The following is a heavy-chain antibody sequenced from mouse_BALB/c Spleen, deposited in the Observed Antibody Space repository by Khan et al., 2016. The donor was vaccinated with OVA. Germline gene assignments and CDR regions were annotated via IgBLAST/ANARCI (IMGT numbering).Heavy chain of an antibody. D-gene: IGHD2-4*01. Sequence: QVQLKQSGPGLVAPSQSLSITCTVSGFSLTSYGVHWVRQPPGKGLEWLVVIWSDGKTTYNSTLKSRLSISKDNSTSQVFLKMNSLQTDDTAMYYCDRNTHMITTVMDYWGQGTSVTVSS. CDR3: DRNTHMITTVMDY. CDR1: GFSLTSYG. V-gene: IGHV2-6*02. J-gene: IGHJ4*01. CDR2: IWSDGKT.